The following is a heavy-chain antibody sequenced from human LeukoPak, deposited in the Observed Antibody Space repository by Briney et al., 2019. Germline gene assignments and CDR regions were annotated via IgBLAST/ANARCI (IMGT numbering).Heavy chain of an antibody. CDR2: ISYDGKRQ. D-gene: IGHD6-19*01. Sequence: GGSLRLSCAASGFSCSNYGMHWVRQAPGKGLEWVAMISYDGKRQHYGDSVKGRFTISRDNSKNTVYLQMNSLRPEDSAMYYCAKDLYGGGWYNYFDPWGQGTRVTVSS. CDR3: AKDLYGGGWYNYFDP. V-gene: IGHV3-30*18. CDR1: GFSCSNYG. J-gene: IGHJ5*02.